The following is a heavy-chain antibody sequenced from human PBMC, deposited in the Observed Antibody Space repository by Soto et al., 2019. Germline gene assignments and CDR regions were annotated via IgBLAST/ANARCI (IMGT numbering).Heavy chain of an antibody. CDR3: AISTGGFGGLIVVPSDY. CDR1: GFTYESYA. D-gene: IGHD3-16*02. CDR2: INSGGTVA. Sequence: EVQLLESGGGLVQPGGSLRLSCAASGFTYESYAMSWVRQAPGKGLEWVSGINSGGTVAHYADSVKGRFAISRDNSKNTLSLEINSLRADDTGLYYCAISTGGFGGLIVVPSDYWGQGTLVTVSS. V-gene: IGHV3-23*01. J-gene: IGHJ4*02.